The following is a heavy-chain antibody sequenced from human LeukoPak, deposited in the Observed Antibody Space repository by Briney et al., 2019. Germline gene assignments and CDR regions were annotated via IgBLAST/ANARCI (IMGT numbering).Heavy chain of an antibody. CDR3: ARVRRLLEWYFDY. D-gene: IGHD3-3*01. CDR2: ISAYNGNT. CDR1: GYTFTSYG. V-gene: IGHV1-18*01. J-gene: IGHJ4*02. Sequence: GASVKASCKASGYTFTSYGISWARQAPGQGLEWMGWISAYNGNTNYAQKLQDRVTMTTDTSTSIAYMELRSLRSDDTAVYFCARVRRLLEWYFDYWGQGTLVTVSS.